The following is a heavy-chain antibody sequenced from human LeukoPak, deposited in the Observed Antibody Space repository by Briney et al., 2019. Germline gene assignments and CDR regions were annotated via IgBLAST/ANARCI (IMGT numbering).Heavy chain of an antibody. CDR3: AKEYTGTFSPFPSYFDN. D-gene: IGHD1-26*01. J-gene: IGHJ4*02. CDR1: GFTFSNYA. CDR2: FSESGGST. V-gene: IGHV3-23*01. Sequence: GGSLRLSCGASGFTFSNYAMSWVRQAPGKGLEWVSSFSESGGSTYYADSVKGRFTISRDNSKNTLYLQMDSLRAEDTAIYYCAKEYTGTFSPFPSYFDNWGQGTLVTVSS.